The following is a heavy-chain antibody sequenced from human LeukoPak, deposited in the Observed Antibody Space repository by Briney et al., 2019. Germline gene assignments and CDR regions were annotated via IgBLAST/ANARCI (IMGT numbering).Heavy chain of an antibody. J-gene: IGHJ3*02. Sequence: SETLSLTCTVSGGSISSSSYYWGWIRQPPGKGLEWIGTIYYSGSTYYNPSLKSRVTISVDTSKNQFSLKLRSVTAADTAVYYCARGSRLYDILTGRQDHDAFDIWGQGTMVTVSS. D-gene: IGHD3-9*01. V-gene: IGHV4-39*01. CDR2: IYYSGST. CDR1: GGSISSSSYY. CDR3: ARGSRLYDILTGRQDHDAFDI.